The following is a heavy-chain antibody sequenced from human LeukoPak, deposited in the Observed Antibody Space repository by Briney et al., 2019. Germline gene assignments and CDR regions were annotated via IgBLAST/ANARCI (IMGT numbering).Heavy chain of an antibody. D-gene: IGHD1-1*01. CDR2: VYPRDSDT. CDR1: GYSFSNYW. CDR3: ARPGERSRRDWNLDQ. V-gene: IGHV5-51*01. J-gene: IGHJ4*02. Sequence: ESLKISCKASGYSFSNYWIGWVRQVPGKGLELMGIVYPRDSDTRYSPSFQGQVTISADKSISTAYLQWSSLKASDTAVYYCARPGERSRRDWNLDQWGQGTLVTVSS.